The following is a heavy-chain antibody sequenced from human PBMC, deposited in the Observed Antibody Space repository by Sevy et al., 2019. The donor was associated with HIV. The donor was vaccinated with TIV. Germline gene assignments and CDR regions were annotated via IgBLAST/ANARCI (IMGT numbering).Heavy chain of an antibody. V-gene: IGHV4-34*01. J-gene: IGHJ2*01. Sequence: SETLSLTCAVYVGSFSNYYWTWIRQPPGKGLEWIGEINHSGSTNYNPSLKCRVTMSVDTSKNQFSLKLGPVTAADPAIYYCARGGERVIPSPVLGLGPWTKYWYFDLWGRGTLVTVSS. CDR2: INHSGST. D-gene: IGHD3-16*02. CDR3: ARGGERVIPSPVLGLGPWTKYWYFDL. CDR1: VGSFSNYY.